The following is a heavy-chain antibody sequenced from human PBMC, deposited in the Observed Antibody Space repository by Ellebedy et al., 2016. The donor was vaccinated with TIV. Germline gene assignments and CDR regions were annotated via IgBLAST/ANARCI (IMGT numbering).Heavy chain of an antibody. CDR2: IGTAGDT. V-gene: IGHV3-13*01. D-gene: IGHD2-15*01. CDR3: ARFSRGAPFVDYLYYMDV. Sequence: PGGSLRLSCAASGFTFSNYDMHWVRQATGKGLEWVSGIGTAGDTYYPGSVKGRFTISRENAKNSLFLQMNSLRDGDTAVYYCARFSRGAPFVDYLYYMDVWGKGTAVTVSS. CDR1: GFTFSNYD. J-gene: IGHJ6*03.